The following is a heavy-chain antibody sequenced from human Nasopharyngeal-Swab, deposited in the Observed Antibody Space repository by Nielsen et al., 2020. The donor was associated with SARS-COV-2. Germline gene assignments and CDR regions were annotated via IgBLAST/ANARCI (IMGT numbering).Heavy chain of an antibody. D-gene: IGHD6-19*01. V-gene: IGHV3-74*01. CDR1: GFTFSSYW. CDR3: AREGYSSGRAGTFDM. CDR2: INSDGSST. Sequence: GESLKISCAASGFTFSSYWMHWVRQAPGKGLVWVSRINSDGSSTNYADSVKGRFTISRDNSKNTLDLQMNSLRAEDTAVYSCAREGYSSGRAGTFDMWGQGTMVTVSS. J-gene: IGHJ3*02.